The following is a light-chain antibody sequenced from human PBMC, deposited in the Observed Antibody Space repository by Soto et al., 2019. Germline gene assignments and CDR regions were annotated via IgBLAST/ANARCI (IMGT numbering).Light chain of an antibody. Sequence: DIQMTQSPSSLSASVGYRVTITCRASQSISSYLNWYQQKPGKAPKLLIYAASSLQSEVPSRFSGSGSGTDFTLTIRSLQPDDFATYYCQQYSSFFRTFGQGTKVDIK. CDR2: AAS. J-gene: IGKJ1*01. CDR1: QSISSY. CDR3: QQYSSFFRT. V-gene: IGKV1-39*01.